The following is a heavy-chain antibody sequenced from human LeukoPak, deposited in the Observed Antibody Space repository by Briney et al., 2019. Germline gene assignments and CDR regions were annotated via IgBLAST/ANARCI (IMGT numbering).Heavy chain of an antibody. V-gene: IGHV1-18*01. D-gene: IGHD6-19*01. CDR2: ISAYNGNT. CDR1: GGTFSSYA. Sequence: GASVKVSCKASGGTFSSYAISWVRQAPGQGLEWMGWISAYNGNTNYAQKLQGRVTMTTDTSTSTAYMELRSLRSDDTAVYYCARSVAGILFYYYYGMDVWGQGTTVTVSS. J-gene: IGHJ6*02. CDR3: ARSVAGILFYYYYGMDV.